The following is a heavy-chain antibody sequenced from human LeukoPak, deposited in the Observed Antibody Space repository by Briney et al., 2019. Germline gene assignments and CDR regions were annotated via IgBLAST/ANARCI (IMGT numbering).Heavy chain of an antibody. J-gene: IGHJ5*02. D-gene: IGHD3-22*01. V-gene: IGHV3-48*04. Sequence: GGSLRLSCAASGFTFSAYSMNWVRQAPGKGLEWVSYISISSTTIYYADSVKGRFTISRDNAKNSLYLQMNSLRAEDTAVYYCARDRIYDSNKQGWFDPWGQGILVTVSS. CDR2: ISISSTTI. CDR3: ARDRIYDSNKQGWFDP. CDR1: GFTFSAYS.